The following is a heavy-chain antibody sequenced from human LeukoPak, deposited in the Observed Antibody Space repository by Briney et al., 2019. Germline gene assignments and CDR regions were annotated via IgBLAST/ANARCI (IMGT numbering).Heavy chain of an antibody. D-gene: IGHD2-15*01. J-gene: IGHJ6*03. CDR2: IHYSGST. CDR1: GGSISSYY. V-gene: IGHV4-59*01. CDR3: ARAPPCSGGSCYSLGYYYYMDV. Sequence: SETLSLTCTVSGGSISSYYWSWIRQPPGKGLEWIGHIHYSGSTNYNPSLKSRVTISVDTSKNQFFLKLSSVTAADTAVYYCARAPPCSGGSCYSLGYYYYMDVWGKGTTVIVSS.